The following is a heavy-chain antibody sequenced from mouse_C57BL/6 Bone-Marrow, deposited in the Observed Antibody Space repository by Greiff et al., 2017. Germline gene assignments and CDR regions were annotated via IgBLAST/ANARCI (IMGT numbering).Heavy chain of an antibody. CDR1: GYTFTSYG. CDR2: IYPRSGNT. CDR3: ARRGRGGYYAMGY. Sequence: VQLQQSGAELARPGASVKLSCKASGYTFTSYGISWVKQRTGQGLEWIGEIYPRSGNTYYNEKFKGKATLTADKSSSTAYMELRSLTSEDSAVYFCARRGRGGYYAMGYWGQGTSVTVSS. J-gene: IGHJ4*01. V-gene: IGHV1-81*01. D-gene: IGHD3-3*01.